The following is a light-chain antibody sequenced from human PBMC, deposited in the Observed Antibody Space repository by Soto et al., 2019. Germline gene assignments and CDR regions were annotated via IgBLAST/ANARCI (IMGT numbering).Light chain of an antibody. CDR1: QAIRKD. CDR3: LQDYNYPRT. V-gene: IGKV1-6*02. J-gene: IGKJ1*01. Sequence: IQMTQSPSSLSASVGDRVTITCRASQAIRKDLGWYQQKPGKAPKLLINAASSLQSGVPSRFSGSGSGTDFTLTIPSLQAEDFATYFCLQDYNYPRTFGQGTKVEIK. CDR2: AAS.